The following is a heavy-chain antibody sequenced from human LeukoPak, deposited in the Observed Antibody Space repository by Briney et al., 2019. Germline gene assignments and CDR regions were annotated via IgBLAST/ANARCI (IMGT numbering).Heavy chain of an antibody. CDR1: GFTFSSYA. CDR3: AKASSITMIVVVINWYFDL. D-gene: IGHD3-22*01. Sequence: GGSLRLSCAASGFTFSSYAMSWVRQAPGKGLEWVSAISGSGGSTYYADSVKGRFTISRDNSKNTLYLQMNSLRAEDTAVYYCAKASSITMIVVVINWYFDLWGRGTLVTVSS. CDR2: ISGSGGST. J-gene: IGHJ2*01. V-gene: IGHV3-23*01.